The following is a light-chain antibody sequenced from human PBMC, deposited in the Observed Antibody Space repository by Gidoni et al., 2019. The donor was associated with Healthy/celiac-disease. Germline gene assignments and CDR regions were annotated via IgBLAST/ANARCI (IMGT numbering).Light chain of an antibody. Sequence: DIQMTQSPSSLSASVGDRVTITCRASQSISSYLNWYQQKPGKAPKLLINAATSLQSGGPSRFSGSGSGRDVTLTISSLQPEDFATYYCQQRYGTLSDTFGGGTKVEIK. CDR1: QSISSY. CDR2: AAT. J-gene: IGKJ4*01. V-gene: IGKV1-39*01. CDR3: QQRYGTLSDT.